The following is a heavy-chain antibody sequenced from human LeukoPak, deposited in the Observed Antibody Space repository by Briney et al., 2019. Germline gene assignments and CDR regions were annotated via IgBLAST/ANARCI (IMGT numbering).Heavy chain of an antibody. Sequence: GGSLRLSCAASGFTFSNAWMNWVRQAPGRGLEWVSSISSSSSYIYYADSVKGRFTISRDNAKNSLYLQMNSLRAEDTAVYYCARESFSGGDYWGQGTLVTVSS. CDR1: GFTFSNAW. CDR2: ISSSSSYI. CDR3: ARESFSGGDY. D-gene: IGHD6-25*01. J-gene: IGHJ4*02. V-gene: IGHV3-21*01.